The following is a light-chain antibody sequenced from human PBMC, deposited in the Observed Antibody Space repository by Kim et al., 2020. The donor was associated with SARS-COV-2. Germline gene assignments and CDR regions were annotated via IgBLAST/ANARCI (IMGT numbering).Light chain of an antibody. V-gene: IGKV1-12*01. Sequence: SSVGDRITITCRASQDITYWLAWYRQKPGKAPELLIYAASNLQSGAPSRFSGSGSGTDFTLTIDSLQPEDIAIYYCQQAGSLPLTFGGGTKVDIK. CDR1: QDITYW. CDR3: QQAGSLPLT. J-gene: IGKJ4*01. CDR2: AAS.